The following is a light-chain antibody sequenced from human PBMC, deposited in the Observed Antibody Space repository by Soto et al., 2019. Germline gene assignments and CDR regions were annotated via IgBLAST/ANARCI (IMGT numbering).Light chain of an antibody. J-gene: IGLJ1*01. CDR2: DVS. CDR1: SSDVGGYNY. Sequence: QSVLTQPASVSGSPGQSITISCTGTSSDVGGYNYVCWYQQHPGKAPKLMIYDVSNRTSGVSNRFSGSKSGNTASLTSSGLQADDEADYYCSSYTGSSTLYVFGTGTKLTVL. V-gene: IGLV2-14*01. CDR3: SSYTGSSTLYV.